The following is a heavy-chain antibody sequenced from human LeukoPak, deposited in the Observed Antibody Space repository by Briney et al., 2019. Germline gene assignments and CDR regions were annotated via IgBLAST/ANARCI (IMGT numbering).Heavy chain of an antibody. Sequence: GRSLRLSCAASGFTFSSYGMHWVSQAPGKGLEWVAVISYDGSNKYYADSVKGRFTISRDNSKNTLYLQMNSLRAEDTAVYYCAKDPGDGYNYCFDYWGQGTLVTVSS. CDR3: AKDPGDGYNYCFDY. V-gene: IGHV3-30*18. J-gene: IGHJ4*02. CDR1: GFTFSSYG. CDR2: ISYDGSNK. D-gene: IGHD5-24*01.